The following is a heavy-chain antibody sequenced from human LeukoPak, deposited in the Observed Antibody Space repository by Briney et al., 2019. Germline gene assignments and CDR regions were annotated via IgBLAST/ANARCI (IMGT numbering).Heavy chain of an antibody. CDR1: GGSVSSGSYY. Sequence: SETLSLTCTVSGGSVSSGSYYWSWIRQPPGKGLEWIGYIYYSGSTNYNPSLKSRVTISVDTSKNQFSLKLSSVTAADTAVYYCARDHDDILAGYSWGQGTLVTVSS. V-gene: IGHV4-61*01. CDR3: ARDHDDILAGYS. D-gene: IGHD3-9*01. J-gene: IGHJ5*02. CDR2: IYYSGST.